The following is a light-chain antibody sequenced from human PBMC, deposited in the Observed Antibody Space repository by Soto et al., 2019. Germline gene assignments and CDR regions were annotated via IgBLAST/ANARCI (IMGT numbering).Light chain of an antibody. Sequence: DVVMTQSPLSLPVTLGQPASISCRSSQSLVYSDGNTYLNWFQQRPGQSPRRLIFKVSNRDSGGRDRFRGSGSGTDFTLKISMVGAEDVGVYSCMQGKHWGDPWTFGQGTKVEIK. J-gene: IGKJ1*01. V-gene: IGKV2-30*01. CDR3: MQGKHWGDPWT. CDR2: KVS. CDR1: QSLVYSDGNTY.